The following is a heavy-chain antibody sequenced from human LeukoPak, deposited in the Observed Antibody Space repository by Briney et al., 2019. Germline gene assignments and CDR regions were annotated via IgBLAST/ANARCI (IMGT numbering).Heavy chain of an antibody. J-gene: IGHJ4*02. CDR1: GGSFSGYY. CDR3: ARSAAGTGGDFDY. CDR2: INHSGST. D-gene: IGHD6-13*01. V-gene: IGHV4-34*01. Sequence: PSETLSLTCAVYGGSFSGYYWSWIRQPPGKGLERIGEINHSGSTHYDPSLKRGVTISVDTSKNQLSLSLTSVTAADTAVYYCARSAAGTGGDFDYWGQGSLVTVSS.